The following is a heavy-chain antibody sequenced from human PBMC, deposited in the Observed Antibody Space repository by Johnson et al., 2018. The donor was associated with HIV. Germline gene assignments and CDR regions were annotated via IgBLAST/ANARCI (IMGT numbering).Heavy chain of an antibody. Sequence: IHLVESGGGLVQPGGSLRLSCAASGFTLSNYDMHWFRQVTGKGLEWLSAFGSAGDTYYSDSVKDRFTISRDNSENTLYMQMKSLRAEDTAVYYCAKQQLMLQSTRISDAFDIWGRGTRVTVSS. J-gene: IGHJ3*02. CDR3: AKQQLMLQSTRISDAFDI. D-gene: IGHD1-1*01. CDR2: FGSAGDT. V-gene: IGHV3-13*01. CDR1: GFTLSNYD.